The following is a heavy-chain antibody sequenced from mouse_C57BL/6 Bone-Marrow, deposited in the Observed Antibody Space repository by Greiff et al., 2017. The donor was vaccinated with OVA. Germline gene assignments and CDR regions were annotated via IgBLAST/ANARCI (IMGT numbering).Heavy chain of an antibody. V-gene: IGHV1-15*01. CDR3: TNDGSFYWYVDV. CDR2: IDPENGGT. Sequence: QVQLQQSGAELVRPGASVTLSCKASGYTFTDYEMHWVKQTPVHGLEWIGAIDPENGGTAYNQKFKGKAILTADKSSSTAYMELRSLTSEDAAVYYCTNDGSFYWYVDVWGTGTTVTVSS. D-gene: IGHD1-1*01. J-gene: IGHJ1*03. CDR1: GYTFTDYE.